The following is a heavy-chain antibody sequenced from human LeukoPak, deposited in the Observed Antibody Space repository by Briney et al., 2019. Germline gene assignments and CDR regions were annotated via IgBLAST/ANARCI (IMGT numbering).Heavy chain of an antibody. CDR2: VSWNSDST. Sequence: PGGSLRLSCTASGFNFDDYAMHWVRHAPGKGLEWVSSVSWNSDSTNYADSVKGRFTISRDNAKHSLYLQMNNLRVEDMAVYYCAKGSVGNNWNWFDPWGQGTLVTVSS. CDR1: GFNFDDYA. J-gene: IGHJ5*02. CDR3: AKGSVGNNWNWFDP. D-gene: IGHD1/OR15-1a*01. V-gene: IGHV3-9*03.